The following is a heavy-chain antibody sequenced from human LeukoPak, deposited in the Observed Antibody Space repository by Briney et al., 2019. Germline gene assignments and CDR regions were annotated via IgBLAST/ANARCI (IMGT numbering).Heavy chain of an antibody. CDR2: IYYSGST. J-gene: IGHJ4*02. CDR3: ARHEATGPFDY. Sequence: SETLSLTCTVSGGSISSSSYYWGWIRQPPGKGLEWIGSIYYSGSTYYNPSLKSRVTISVDTSKNQFSLKLSSVTAADTAVYYWARHEATGPFDYWGQGTLVTVSS. V-gene: IGHV4-39*01. CDR1: GGSISSSSYY. D-gene: IGHD1-26*01.